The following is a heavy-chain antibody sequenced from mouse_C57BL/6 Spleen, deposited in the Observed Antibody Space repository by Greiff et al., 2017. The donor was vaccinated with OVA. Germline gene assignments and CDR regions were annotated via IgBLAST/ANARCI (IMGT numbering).Heavy chain of an antibody. J-gene: IGHJ3*01. D-gene: IGHD2-4*01. V-gene: IGHV5-4*01. CDR2: ISDGGSYT. Sequence: DVQLVESGGGLVKPGGSLKLSCAASGFTFSSYAMSWVRQTPEKRLEWVATISDGGSYTYYPDNVKGRFTISRDNAKNNLYLQMSHLKSEDTAMYYCARAGYDSQWFAYWGQGTLVTVSA. CDR3: ARAGYDSQWFAY. CDR1: GFTFSSYA.